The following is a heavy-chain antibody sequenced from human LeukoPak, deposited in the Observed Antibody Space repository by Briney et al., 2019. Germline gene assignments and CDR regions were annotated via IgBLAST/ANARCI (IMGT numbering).Heavy chain of an antibody. CDR2: ISAYNGNT. J-gene: IGHJ3*02. CDR3: ARVSRQLERGAFDI. D-gene: IGHD1-1*01. V-gene: IGHV1-18*01. Sequence: ASVKVSCKASGYTFNTHGISWVRQAPGQGLEWMGWISAYNGNTNYAQKLQGRVTMTTGTSTSTAYMELRSLRSDDTAVHYCARVSRQLERGAFDIWGQGTMVTVSS. CDR1: GYTFNTHG.